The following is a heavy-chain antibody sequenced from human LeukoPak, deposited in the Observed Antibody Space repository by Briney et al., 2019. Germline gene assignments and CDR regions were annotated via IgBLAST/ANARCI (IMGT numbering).Heavy chain of an antibody. D-gene: IGHD3-22*01. J-gene: IGHJ4*02. V-gene: IGHV1-58*01. CDR3: AAGFLGGSGYYSRVYFDY. Sequence: ASVKVSCKASGFTFTSSAVQWVRQARGQRLEWIGWIVVGSGNTDYAQKFQERVTITRDMSTSTAYMELSSLRSEDTAVYYCAAGFLGGSGYYSRVYFDYWGQGTLVTVSS. CDR1: GFTFTSSA. CDR2: IVVGSGNT.